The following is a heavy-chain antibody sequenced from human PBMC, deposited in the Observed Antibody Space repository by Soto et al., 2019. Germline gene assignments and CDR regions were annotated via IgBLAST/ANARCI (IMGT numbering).Heavy chain of an antibody. Sequence: ASVKVSCKASGYAFTDYYIHWVRQAPGQALEWMGWINPNTGGANYVHKFQGRVTMTRDTSISTVYMELRRPRSDDTAVYYCARANRQKLSRAISFDYYYYNMDVWGQGTTVTVSS. V-gene: IGHV1-2*02. CDR2: INPNTGGA. CDR1: GYAFTDYY. CDR3: ARANRQKLSRAISFDYYYYNMDV. D-gene: IGHD6-13*01. J-gene: IGHJ6*02.